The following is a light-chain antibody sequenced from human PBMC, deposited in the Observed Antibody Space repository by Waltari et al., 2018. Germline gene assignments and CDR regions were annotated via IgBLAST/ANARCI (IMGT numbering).Light chain of an antibody. CDR2: DVS. J-gene: IGLJ3*02. CDR3: ASWDDSLTCVL. V-gene: IGLV2-14*03. Sequence: SALTQPASVSGSPGQSITISCTGTRSDVCDYNSVSWYQHHPGKAPKLLIYDVSKRPSGVSNRFSGSRSGSSASLAISGLRSEDEASYFCASWDDSLTCVLFGGGTKLTV. CDR1: RSDVCDYNS.